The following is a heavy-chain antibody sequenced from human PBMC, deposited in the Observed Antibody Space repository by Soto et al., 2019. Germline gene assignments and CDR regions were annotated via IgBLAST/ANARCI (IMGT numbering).Heavy chain of an antibody. V-gene: IGHV5-51*01. CDR1: GYSFTSYC. D-gene: IGHD6-19*01. Sequence: GESRKISCMGSGYSFTSYCIGWVRQIPGKGLEWMGIIYPGHPDTRYSPSFQCQVTISAHTSISTAYLQWTSLKASDTAMYYCARHHDSSGSHSDMKVWGQGTPITFSS. CDR2: IYPGHPDT. J-gene: IGHJ6*02. CDR3: ARHHDSSGSHSDMKV.